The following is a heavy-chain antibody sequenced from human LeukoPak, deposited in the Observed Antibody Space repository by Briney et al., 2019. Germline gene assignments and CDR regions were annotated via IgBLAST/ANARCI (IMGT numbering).Heavy chain of an antibody. D-gene: IGHD3-10*01. V-gene: IGHV1-18*04. J-gene: IGHJ5*02. CDR2: ISAYNGNT. CDR3: ATELAEDWFDP. Sequence: ASVKVSCKASGYSFTSYGISWVRQAPGQGLEWMGWISAYNGNTNYAQKLQGRVTMTTDTSTSTAYMELRSLRSDDTAVYYCATELAEDWFDPWGQGTLVTVSS. CDR1: GYSFTSYG.